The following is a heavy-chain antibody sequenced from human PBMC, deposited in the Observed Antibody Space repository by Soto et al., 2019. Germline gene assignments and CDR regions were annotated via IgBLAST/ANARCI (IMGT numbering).Heavy chain of an antibody. D-gene: IGHD4-17*01. J-gene: IGHJ4*02. CDR2: IIPIFGTA. V-gene: IGHV1-69*13. CDR1: GGTFSSYA. CDR3: ASRRYGANRYYFDY. Sequence: VKVSCKASGGTFSSYAISWVRQAPGQGLEWMGGIIPIFGTANYAQKFQGRVTITADESTSTAYMELSSLRSEDTAVYYCASRRYGANRYYFDYWGQGTLVTVSS.